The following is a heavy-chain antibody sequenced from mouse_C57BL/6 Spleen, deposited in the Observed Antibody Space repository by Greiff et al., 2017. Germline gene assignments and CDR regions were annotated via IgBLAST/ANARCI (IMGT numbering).Heavy chain of an antibody. V-gene: IGHV5-4*01. CDR2: ISDGGSYT. J-gene: IGHJ4*01. CDR3: ARDQTEAGAMDY. Sequence: EVHLVESGGGLVKPGGSLKLSCAASGFTFSSYAMSWVRQTPEKRLEWVATISDGGSYTYYPDNVKGRFTISRDNAKNNLYLQMSHLKSEDTAMYYCARDQTEAGAMDYWGQGTSVTVSS. D-gene: IGHD4-1*01. CDR1: GFTFSSYA.